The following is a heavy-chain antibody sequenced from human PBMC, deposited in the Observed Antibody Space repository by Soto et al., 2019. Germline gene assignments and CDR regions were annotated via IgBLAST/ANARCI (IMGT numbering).Heavy chain of an antibody. Sequence: SETLSLTCSVSGYLISSGYYWGWVRQTPGKGLEWLGSIDYSGKTYKNPSLKSRVSASVDLSQNQFSLNLPSVTAAETAVYFCARDLSSGYDSYYFEYWGQGTLVTVS. D-gene: IGHD3-22*01. V-gene: IGHV4-38-2*02. CDR1: GYLISSGYY. CDR2: IDYSGKT. CDR3: ARDLSSGYDSYYFEY. J-gene: IGHJ4*02.